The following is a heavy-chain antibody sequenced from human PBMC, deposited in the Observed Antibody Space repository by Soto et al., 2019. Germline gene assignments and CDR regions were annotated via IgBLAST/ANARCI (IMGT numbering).Heavy chain of an antibody. Sequence: SVKVSCKASGVTFSSYAISWVRQAPGQGLEWMGGIIPIFGTANYAQKFQGRVTITADKSTSTAYMELSSLRSEDTAVYYCARGFASPDISGWYGPMDYWGQGTLVTVSS. D-gene: IGHD6-19*01. CDR3: ARGFASPDISGWYGPMDY. J-gene: IGHJ4*02. V-gene: IGHV1-69*06. CDR2: IIPIFGTA. CDR1: GVTFSSYA.